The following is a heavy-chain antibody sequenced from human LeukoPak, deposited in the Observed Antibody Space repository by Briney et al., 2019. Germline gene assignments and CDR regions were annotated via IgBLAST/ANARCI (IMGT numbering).Heavy chain of an antibody. CDR3: ARDHLGGSLDY. CDR2: IIPIFGTA. V-gene: IGHV1-69*13. D-gene: IGHD1-26*01. CDR1: GGTSSSYA. J-gene: IGHJ4*02. Sequence: SVKVSCKASGGTSSSYAISWVRQAPGQGLEWVGGIIPIFGTANYAQKFQGRVTITADESTSTAYMELSSLRSEDTAVYYCARDHLGGSLDYWGQGTLVTVSS.